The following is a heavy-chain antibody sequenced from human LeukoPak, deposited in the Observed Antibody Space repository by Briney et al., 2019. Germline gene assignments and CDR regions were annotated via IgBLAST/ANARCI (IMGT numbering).Heavy chain of an antibody. J-gene: IGHJ4*02. V-gene: IGHV4-39*07. Sequence: PSETLSLTCTVSGGSISSSSYYWGWIRQPPGKGLEWIGSICYSGSTYYNPSLKSRVTISVDTSKNQFSLKLSSVTAADTALYYCATLRGASTAVFDSWGQGALVTVSS. CDR1: GGSISSSSYY. CDR3: ATLRGASTAVFDS. D-gene: IGHD2-21*02. CDR2: ICYSGST.